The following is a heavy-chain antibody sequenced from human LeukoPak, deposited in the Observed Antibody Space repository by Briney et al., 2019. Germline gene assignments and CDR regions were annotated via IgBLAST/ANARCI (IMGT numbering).Heavy chain of an antibody. Sequence: SGGSLRLSCAASGFTFSDSAMSWVRQAPGKGLEWVSTVIGSGRNTNYADSVKGRFTISRDNSKNTLFLQINNLRAEDTAIYYCARVGDYYGSEELDYWGQGTLVTVSS. CDR1: GFTFSDSA. D-gene: IGHD3-10*01. CDR2: VIGSGRNT. J-gene: IGHJ4*02. V-gene: IGHV3-23*01. CDR3: ARVGDYYGSEELDY.